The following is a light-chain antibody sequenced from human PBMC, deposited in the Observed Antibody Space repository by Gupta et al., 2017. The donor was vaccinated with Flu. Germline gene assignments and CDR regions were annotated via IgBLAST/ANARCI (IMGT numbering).Light chain of an antibody. V-gene: IGLV2-14*01. CDR3: IAYTSTNPFYV. CDR1: NTDIGAYNY. Sequence: QSVLTQPASVSGSPGQSIAISCTGTNTDIGAYNYVSWYQHHPGKAPKLILYGVNNRPSGVSDRFSGPKSGNTAFLTIAGLQSEDDGDYFCIAYTSTNPFYVFGTGTKVTVL. J-gene: IGLJ1*01. CDR2: GVN.